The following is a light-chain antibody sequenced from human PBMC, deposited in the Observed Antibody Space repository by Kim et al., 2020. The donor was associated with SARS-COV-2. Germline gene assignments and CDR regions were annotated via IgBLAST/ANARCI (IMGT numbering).Light chain of an antibody. V-gene: IGLV3-1*01. CDR2: QDS. CDR1: KLGDKY. J-gene: IGLJ1*01. Sequence: GSPGKTASLTCSGDKLGDKYACWYQQKPGQSPVLVIYQDSKRPSGIPERFSGSNSGNTATLTISGTQAMDEADYYCQAWDSSTYVFGTGTKVTVL. CDR3: QAWDSSTYV.